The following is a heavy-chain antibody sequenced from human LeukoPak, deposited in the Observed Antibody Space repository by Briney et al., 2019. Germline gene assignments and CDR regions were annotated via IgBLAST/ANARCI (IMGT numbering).Heavy chain of an antibody. CDR2: IIPILGIA. V-gene: IGHV1-69*04. J-gene: IGHJ4*02. CDR3: ARVSMISGSGSYYAY. D-gene: IGHD3-10*01. CDR1: GGTFSSYA. Sequence: SVKVSCKASGGTFSSYAISWVRQAPGQGLEWMGRIIPILGIANYAQKFQGRVTMTRNTSISTAYMELSSLRSEDTAVYYCARVSMISGSGSYYAYWGQGTLVTVSS.